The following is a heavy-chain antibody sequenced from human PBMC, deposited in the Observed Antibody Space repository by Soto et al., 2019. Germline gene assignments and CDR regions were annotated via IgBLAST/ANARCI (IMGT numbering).Heavy chain of an antibody. Sequence: QITLKESGPTLVKPTQTLTLTCTFSGFSLSTIGVGVGWIRQPPGKALEWLALIYWDDDKRYRPSLKSRLTVTKDTSKNQVVLTMTNMDPVDTATYYCVQSRCGGDCLQSYSSHSYYGLDVGCQGTTVTVSS. J-gene: IGHJ6*02. D-gene: IGHD2-21*02. V-gene: IGHV2-5*02. CDR2: IYWDDDK. CDR1: GFSLSTIGVG. CDR3: VQSRCGGDCLQSYSSHSYYGLDV.